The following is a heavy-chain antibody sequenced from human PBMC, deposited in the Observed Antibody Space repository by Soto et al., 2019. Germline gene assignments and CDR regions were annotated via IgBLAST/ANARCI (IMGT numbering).Heavy chain of an antibody. D-gene: IGHD3-22*01. Sequence: PGESLKISCKASGYSFTSYWIGWVRQMPGKGLEWMGIIYPGDSEIRYSPSFQGQVTMSATKSITTVFLQWSSLRASDTAMYYCARQIYDSDTGPNFQYYFDSWGQGT. CDR2: IYPGDSEI. V-gene: IGHV5-51*01. CDR1: GYSFTSYW. J-gene: IGHJ4*02. CDR3: ARQIYDSDTGPNFQYYFDS.